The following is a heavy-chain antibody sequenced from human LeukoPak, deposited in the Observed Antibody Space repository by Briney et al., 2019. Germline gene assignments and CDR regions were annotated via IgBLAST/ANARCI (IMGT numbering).Heavy chain of an antibody. V-gene: IGHV1-2*02. CDR1: GYTFTGYY. Sequence: ASVKVSCKASGYTFTGYYMHWVRQAPGQGLEWMGWINPNSGGTNYAQKFQGRVTMTRDTSISTAYMELSRLRSDDTAVYYCARDRHIAAAGTPDYWSQGTLVTVSS. J-gene: IGHJ4*02. D-gene: IGHD6-13*01. CDR3: ARDRHIAAAGTPDY. CDR2: INPNSGGT.